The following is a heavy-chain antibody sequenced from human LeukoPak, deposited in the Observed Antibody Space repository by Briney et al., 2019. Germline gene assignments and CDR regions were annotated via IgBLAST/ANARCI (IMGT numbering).Heavy chain of an antibody. Sequence: GGSLRLSCAASGFTFSSYEMNWVRQAPGKGLEWVSYISSSAGPIYYADSVRGRFTISRDNAKKSLYLQMNNLRVEDTAVYYCARVRMVTTDNWGQGTLVTVSS. J-gene: IGHJ4*02. V-gene: IGHV3-48*03. CDR2: ISSSAGPI. CDR1: GFTFSSYE. D-gene: IGHD5-18*01. CDR3: ARVRMVTTDN.